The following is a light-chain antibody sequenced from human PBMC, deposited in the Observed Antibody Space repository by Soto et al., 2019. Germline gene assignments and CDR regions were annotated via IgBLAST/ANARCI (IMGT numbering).Light chain of an antibody. Sequence: ETLMPQSPAPLSASPGERVTLSCRSRKNINFNLSCYQQKSGQAPRVLIYGASRRASGITDRFSGSGSGTDFTLTISRLEHDDFAVYYCQQYNNWPLTFGGGTKVEIK. V-gene: IGKV3D-15*01. J-gene: IGKJ4*01. CDR1: KNINFN. CDR3: QQYNNWPLT. CDR2: GAS.